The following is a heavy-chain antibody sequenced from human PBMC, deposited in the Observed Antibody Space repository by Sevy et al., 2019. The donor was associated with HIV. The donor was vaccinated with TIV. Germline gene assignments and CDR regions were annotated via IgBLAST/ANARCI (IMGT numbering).Heavy chain of an antibody. Sequence: GGSLRLSCAASGFTFSSYWMSWVRQAPGKGLEWVANIKQDGSEKYYVDSVKGRFTISRDNAKNSLYLQMNSLRAEDTAVYYSARDMADTAMVNDAFDIWGQGTMVAVSS. CDR1: GFTFSSYW. V-gene: IGHV3-7*03. J-gene: IGHJ3*02. CDR3: ARDMADTAMVNDAFDI. D-gene: IGHD5-18*01. CDR2: IKQDGSEK.